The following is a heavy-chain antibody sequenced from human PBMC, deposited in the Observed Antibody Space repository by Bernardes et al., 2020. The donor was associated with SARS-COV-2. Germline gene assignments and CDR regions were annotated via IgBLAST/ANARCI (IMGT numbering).Heavy chain of an antibody. D-gene: IGHD6-13*01. CDR1: GFTFSSYG. V-gene: IGHV3-30*03. CDR2: ISYDGSNK. CDR3: ARVPKYSSSWYCDY. Sequence: GSLRLSCAASGFTFSSYGMHWVRQAPGKGLEWVAVISYDGSNKYYADSVKGRFTISRDNSKNTLYLQMNSLRAEDTAVYYCARVPKYSSSWYCDYWGQGTLVTVSS. J-gene: IGHJ4*02.